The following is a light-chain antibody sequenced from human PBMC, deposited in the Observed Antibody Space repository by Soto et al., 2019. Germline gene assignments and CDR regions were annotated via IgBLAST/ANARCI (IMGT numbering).Light chain of an antibody. V-gene: IGKV1-5*03. Sequence: DIQMTQSPSTLSASVGDRVSITCRASQSIGDWLAWYQQKPGKAPKLLIYKASNLQSGGPSRFSGSGSGTDFTLTISSLHPDDFATSYCQHYDSYSPTWTFGQGTKVDIK. CDR3: QHYDSYSPTWT. CDR2: KAS. J-gene: IGKJ1*01. CDR1: QSIGDW.